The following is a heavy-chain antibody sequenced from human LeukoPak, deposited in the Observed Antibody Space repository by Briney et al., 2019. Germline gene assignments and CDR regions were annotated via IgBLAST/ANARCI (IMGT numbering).Heavy chain of an antibody. J-gene: IGHJ4*02. CDR3: AKVPFAYYDFWSGPEDY. D-gene: IGHD3-3*01. CDR2: ISWNSGSI. Sequence: PGRSLRLSCAASGFTFDDYALHWVRQAPGKGLEWVSGISWNSGSIGYADSVKGRFTISRDNSKNTLYLQMNSLRAEDTAVYYCAKVPFAYYDFWSGPEDYWGQGTLVTVSS. CDR1: GFTFDDYA. V-gene: IGHV3-9*01.